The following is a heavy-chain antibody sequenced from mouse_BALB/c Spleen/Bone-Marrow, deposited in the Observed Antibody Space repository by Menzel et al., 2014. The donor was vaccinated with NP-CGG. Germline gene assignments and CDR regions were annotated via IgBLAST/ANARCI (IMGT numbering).Heavy chain of an antibody. J-gene: IGHJ3*01. CDR2: IXPYNGDT. V-gene: IGHV1-20*02. CDR1: GYSFTGYF. Sequence: EVQGVESGPELVKPGASVKISCKASGYSFTGYFMNWVMQSXXKXXXWXXXIXPYNGDTFYNQKFKGKATLTVDKSSSTAHMXLXSLASEDSAVYYCARSGDYDGFAYWGQGTLVTVSA. D-gene: IGHD2-4*01. CDR3: ARSGDYDGFAY.